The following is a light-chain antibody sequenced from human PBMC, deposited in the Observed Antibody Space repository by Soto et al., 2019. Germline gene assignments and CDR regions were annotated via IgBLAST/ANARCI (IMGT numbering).Light chain of an antibody. CDR2: TAS. CDR1: QDISYS. Sequence: NQLPISHSSRCASVGDRVTITCQASQDISYSLNWYQQKPGKAPKLVIYTASNLETGAPSRFSGSGSGTHFAFTIASLQPEDIATYYCQQDDYRTLPFAGGTKVEIK. V-gene: IGKV1-33*01. CDR3: QQDDYRTLP. J-gene: IGKJ4*01.